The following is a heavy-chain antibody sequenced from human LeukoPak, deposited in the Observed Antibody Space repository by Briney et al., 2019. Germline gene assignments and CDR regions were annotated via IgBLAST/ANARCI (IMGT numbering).Heavy chain of an antibody. D-gene: IGHD3-22*01. Sequence: GGSLRLSCAASEFTFSSYGMHWVRQAPDKGLEWVAVISYDGSNKYYADTVKGRFTISRDNSKNTLYLQMNSLRAEDTAVYYCAKDRLGALYYYDSSGYYRLDYWGQGTLVTVSS. CDR2: ISYDGSNK. CDR3: AKDRLGALYYYDSSGYYRLDY. J-gene: IGHJ4*02. CDR1: EFTFSSYG. V-gene: IGHV3-30*18.